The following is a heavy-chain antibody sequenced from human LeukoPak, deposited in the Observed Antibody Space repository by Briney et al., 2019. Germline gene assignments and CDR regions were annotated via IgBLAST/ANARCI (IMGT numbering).Heavy chain of an antibody. CDR2: IYTSGST. Sequence: PSETLSLTCTVSGGSISSGSYYWSWIRQPAGKGLEWIGRIYTSGSTNYNPSLKSRVTISVDTSKNQFSLKLRSVTAADTAVYYCARGDGTAMDNAFDIWSQGTMVTVSS. J-gene: IGHJ3*02. CDR3: ARGDGTAMDNAFDI. V-gene: IGHV4-61*02. CDR1: GGSISSGSYY. D-gene: IGHD5-18*01.